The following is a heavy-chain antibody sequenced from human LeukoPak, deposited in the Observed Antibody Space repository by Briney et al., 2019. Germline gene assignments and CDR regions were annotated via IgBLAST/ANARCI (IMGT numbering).Heavy chain of an antibody. CDR3: ARGKTSQNIVTRKTYNWFDP. D-gene: IGHD2/OR15-2a*01. CDR2: ISSSSSYI. V-gene: IGHV3-21*01. J-gene: IGHJ5*02. CDR1: GFTFSSYS. Sequence: GGSLRPSCAASGFTFSSYSMNWVRQAPGKGLEWVSSISSSSSYIYYADSVKGRFTISRDNAKNSLYLQMNSLRAEDTAVYYCARGKTSQNIVTRKTYNWFDPWGQGTLVTVSS.